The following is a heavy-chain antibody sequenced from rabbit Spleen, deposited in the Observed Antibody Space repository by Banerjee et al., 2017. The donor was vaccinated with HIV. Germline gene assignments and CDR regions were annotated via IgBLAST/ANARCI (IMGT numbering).Heavy chain of an antibody. J-gene: IGHJ4*01. Sequence: QEQLVESGGGLVQPGGSLKLSCKASGFSFSSRYYMCWVRQAPGKGLEWIACIYAGSSGSTYYASWAKGRFTISKTSSTTVTLQMTSLTAADTATYFCAREASSGWGVISFYFNLWGPGTLVTVS. V-gene: IGHV1S45*01. D-gene: IGHD4-1*01. CDR1: GFSFSSRYY. CDR2: IYAGSSGST. CDR3: AREASSGWGVISFYFNL.